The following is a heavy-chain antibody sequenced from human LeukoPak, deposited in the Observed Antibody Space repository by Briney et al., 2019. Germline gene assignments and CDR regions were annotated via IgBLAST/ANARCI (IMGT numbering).Heavy chain of an antibody. CDR1: GYTFTGYY. J-gene: IGHJ4*02. CDR2: INPNSGGT. CDR3: ARGDHGSGSYSVY. Sequence: GASVKVSCKASGYTFTGYYMHWVRQAPGQGLEWMGRINPNSGGTNYAQKFQGRVTMTRDTSISTAYMELSRLRSDDTAVYYCARGDHGSGSYSVYWWQGTLVTVSS. D-gene: IGHD3-10*01. V-gene: IGHV1-2*06.